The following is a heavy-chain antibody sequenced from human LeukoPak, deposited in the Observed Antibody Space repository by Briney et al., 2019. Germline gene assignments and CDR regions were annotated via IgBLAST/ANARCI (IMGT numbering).Heavy chain of an antibody. V-gene: IGHV3-48*02. CDR1: GFTFSSYI. J-gene: IGHJ4*02. D-gene: IGHD2-21*01. Sequence: QPGRSLRLSCAASGFTFSSYIMYWVRQAPGKGLEWVSYISSSSSTIYYADSVKGRFTISRDNAKSSLHLQMNSLRDEDTAVYYCARGGGDLHWGQGTLVTVSS. CDR2: ISSSSSTI. CDR3: ARGGGDLH.